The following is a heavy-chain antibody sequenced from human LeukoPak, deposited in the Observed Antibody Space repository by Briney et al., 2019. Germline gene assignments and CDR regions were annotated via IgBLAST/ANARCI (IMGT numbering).Heavy chain of an antibody. V-gene: IGHV3-30-3*01. CDR2: ISYDGSNK. J-gene: IGHJ4*02. Sequence: PGGSLRLSCAASGFTFSSYAMHWVRQAPGKGLEWVAVISYDGSNKYYADSVKGRFTISRDNSKNTLYLQMNSLRAEDTAVYYCARDLGGDSDYWGQGTLVTVSS. CDR1: GFTFSSYA. CDR3: ARDLGGDSDY. D-gene: IGHD4-17*01.